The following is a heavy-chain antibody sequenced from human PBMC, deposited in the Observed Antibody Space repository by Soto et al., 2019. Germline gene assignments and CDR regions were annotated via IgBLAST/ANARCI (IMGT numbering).Heavy chain of an antibody. J-gene: IGHJ3*02. CDR3: ATRSGGGGAFDI. Sequence: EVPLVESGGDLVPPGGSLRLSCAASGFTFSNYEMNWVRQAPGKGLEWVSYISTGGTTIYYADSVKGRFTISRDNANDSLYLQMSSVRAEDTAVYYCATRSGGGGAFDIWGQGTMVTVSS. CDR1: GFTFSNYE. D-gene: IGHD3-10*01. CDR2: ISTGGTTI. V-gene: IGHV3-48*03.